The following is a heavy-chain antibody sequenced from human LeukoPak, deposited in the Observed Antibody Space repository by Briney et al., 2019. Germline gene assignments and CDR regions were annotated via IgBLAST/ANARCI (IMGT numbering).Heavy chain of an antibody. J-gene: IGHJ3*02. CDR1: GGSINSYH. V-gene: IGHV4-4*07. D-gene: IGHD4-17*01. CDR2: LHGSGSA. Sequence: SETLSLICSVSGGSINSYHWSWIRQAAGKGLEWVGRLHGSGSANYNVSLKSRVTMSVDTSKNQFSLTMNTVTAADTAMYYCARSKYYVDYYDAFDIRGQGTMVTVSS. CDR3: ARSKYYVDYYDAFDI.